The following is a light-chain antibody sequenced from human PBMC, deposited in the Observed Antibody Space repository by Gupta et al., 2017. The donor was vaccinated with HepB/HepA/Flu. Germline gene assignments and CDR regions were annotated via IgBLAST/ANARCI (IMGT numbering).Light chain of an antibody. V-gene: IGKV2-28*01. J-gene: IGKJ5*01. CDR1: QGLLHTNGYNY. CDR2: FGS. CDR3: MQALQTPRFT. Sequence: DIVMTQSPFSLPVTNGAPASISSRSIQGLLHTNGYNYLAWYLQKPGQSPQRLIYFGSNRASGVPDRFSGSGSGTDFTLRISRVEAEDVGIYYCMQALQTPRFTFGQGTRLEIK.